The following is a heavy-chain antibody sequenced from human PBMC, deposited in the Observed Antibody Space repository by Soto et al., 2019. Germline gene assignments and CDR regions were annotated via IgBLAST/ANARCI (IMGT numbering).Heavy chain of an antibody. CDR3: ARDYGDYFEY. D-gene: IGHD4-17*01. CDR1: GYTFTSYD. J-gene: IGHJ4*02. CDR2: INPSGGST. Sequence: ASVKVSCKAPGYTFTSYDINLLRQAPGQGLEWMGIINPSGGSTSYAQKFQGRVTMTRDTSTSTVYMELSSLRSEDTAVYYCARDYGDYFEYWGQGTLVTVSS. V-gene: IGHV1-46*03.